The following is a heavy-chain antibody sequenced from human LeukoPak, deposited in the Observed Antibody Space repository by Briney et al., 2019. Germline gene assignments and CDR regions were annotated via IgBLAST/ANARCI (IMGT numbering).Heavy chain of an antibody. Sequence: KPGGSLRLSCAASGFTFSTYSMNWVRQAPGKGLEWVSSISSSSSYIYYADSVKGRFTISRDNAKNSLYLQMNSLRAEDTAVYYCASELIYYDSSGYYVAFGYWGQGTLVTVSS. CDR1: GFTFSTYS. D-gene: IGHD3-22*01. CDR2: ISSSSSYI. J-gene: IGHJ4*02. CDR3: ASELIYYDSSGYYVAFGY. V-gene: IGHV3-21*01.